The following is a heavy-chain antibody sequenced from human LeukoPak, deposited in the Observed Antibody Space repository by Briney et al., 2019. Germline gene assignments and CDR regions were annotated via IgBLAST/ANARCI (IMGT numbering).Heavy chain of an antibody. CDR2: INPNSGGT. V-gene: IGHV1-2*02. D-gene: IGHD4-11*01. CDR1: GYTFTSYY. J-gene: IGHJ3*02. Sequence: GASVKVSCKASGYTFTSYYMHWVRQAPGQGLEWMGWINPNSGGTNYAQKFQGRVTMTRDTSISTAYMELSRLRSDDTAVYYCARVTDYRNDAFDIWGQGTMVTVSS. CDR3: ARVTDYRNDAFDI.